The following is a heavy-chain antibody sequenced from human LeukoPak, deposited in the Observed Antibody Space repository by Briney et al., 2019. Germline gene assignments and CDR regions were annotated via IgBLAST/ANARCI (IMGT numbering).Heavy chain of an antibody. D-gene: IGHD2-2*02. V-gene: IGHV3-21*01. CDR2: ISSSSSYI. J-gene: IGHJ4*02. Sequence: ETLSLTCTVSGGSISSSSYYWGWIRQPPGKGLEWVSSISSSSSYIYYADSVKGRFTISRDNAKNSLYLQMNSLRAEDTAVYYCARDRGYCSSTSCYTLGIVDYWGQGTRVTVSS. CDR1: GGSISSSS. CDR3: ARDRGYCSSTSCYTLGIVDY.